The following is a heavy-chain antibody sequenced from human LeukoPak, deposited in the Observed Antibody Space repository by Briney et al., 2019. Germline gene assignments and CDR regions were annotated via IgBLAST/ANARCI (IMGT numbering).Heavy chain of an antibody. D-gene: IGHD2-15*01. CDR1: GFTFSSYS. V-gene: IGHV3-7*01. J-gene: IGHJ4*02. Sequence: GGSLRLSCAASGFTFSSYSMIWVRQAPGKGLEWVANIREDGSEKKYVDSVKDRFTISRDNTKNSVYLQMRGLRVDDTAIYYCVRDKEGGSNDHWGQGTLVTVSS. CDR2: IREDGSEK. CDR3: VRDKEGGSNDH.